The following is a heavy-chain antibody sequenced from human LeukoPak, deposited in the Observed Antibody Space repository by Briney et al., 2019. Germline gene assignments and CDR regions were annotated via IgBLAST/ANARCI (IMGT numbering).Heavy chain of an antibody. D-gene: IGHD2-2*01. Sequence: PGGSLRLSCVASGFTFIPNVRTSGRQAPGKGLDWVSSISGAANTFYYADSVKGRFTISRYNSRNTLYLQMNSLRADDTAVYYCTKQGSDAYPKYHDYWGHGTLVTVSS. CDR3: TKQGSDAYPKYHDY. CDR2: ISGAANTF. V-gene: IGHV3-23*01. J-gene: IGHJ4*01. CDR1: GFTFIPNV.